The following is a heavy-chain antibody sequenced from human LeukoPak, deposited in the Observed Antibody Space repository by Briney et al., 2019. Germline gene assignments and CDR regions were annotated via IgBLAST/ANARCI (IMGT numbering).Heavy chain of an antibody. CDR2: ITGTGGST. CDR3: ARKYYYDRSAYYAFDF. V-gene: IGHV3-23*01. D-gene: IGHD3-22*01. CDR1: GFTFSTYK. J-gene: IGHJ3*01. Sequence: PGGSLRLSCEASGFTFSTYKMNWVRQAPGQGLEWVSGITGTGGSTFYADSVKGFTISRDNSKNTLYLQMNSLRAEDTAVYYCARKYYYDRSAYYAFDFWGQGTLVTVSS.